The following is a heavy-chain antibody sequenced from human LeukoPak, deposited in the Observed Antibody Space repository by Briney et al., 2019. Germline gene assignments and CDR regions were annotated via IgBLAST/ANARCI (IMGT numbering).Heavy chain of an antibody. Sequence: PGGSLRLSCAASGFTFSSYAMHWVRQAPGKGLEWVAVISYGGSNKYYADSVKGRFTISRDNSKNTLYLQMNSLRAEDTAVYYCARDVTASVVVSLAGFDPWGQGTLVTVSS. J-gene: IGHJ5*02. CDR2: ISYGGSNK. CDR3: ARDVTASVVVSLAGFDP. D-gene: IGHD2-15*01. CDR1: GFTFSSYA. V-gene: IGHV3-30*04.